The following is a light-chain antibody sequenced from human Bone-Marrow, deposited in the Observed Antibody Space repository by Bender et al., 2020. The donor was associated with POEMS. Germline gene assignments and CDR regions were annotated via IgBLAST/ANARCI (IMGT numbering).Light chain of an antibody. CDR3: AVLVDSLDGWV. CDR1: SSNIGAHA. Sequence: QSVLTQPPSASGTPGQRVTISCSGGSSNIGAHAVNWYQHLPGTAPKLLIYSSHRRPSEVPDRFSGSRSGTSASLAVSGLQSEHEAEYCCAVLVDSLDGWVFGGETELTVL. J-gene: IGLJ3*02. CDR2: SSH. V-gene: IGLV1-44*01.